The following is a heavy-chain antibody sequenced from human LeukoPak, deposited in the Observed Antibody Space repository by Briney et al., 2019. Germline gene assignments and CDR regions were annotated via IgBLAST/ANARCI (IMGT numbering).Heavy chain of an antibody. J-gene: IGHJ5*02. CDR2: ITHTGTT. V-gene: IGHV4-34*01. CDR3: ARGMAGHNWFDP. CDR1: GGSFSGYS. D-gene: IGHD6-19*01. Sequence: SETLSLTCAVYGGSFSGYSWTWIRQPPGKGLEWIGDITHTGTTNYNASLTSRLTMSVDTSQNQLSLKLNSVTAADTAVYYCARGMAGHNWFDPWGQGTLVTVSS.